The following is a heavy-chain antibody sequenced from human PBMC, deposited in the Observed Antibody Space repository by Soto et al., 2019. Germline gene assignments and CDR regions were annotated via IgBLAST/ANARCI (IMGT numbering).Heavy chain of an antibody. CDR3: ARWESGDWYLGI. J-gene: IGHJ4*02. D-gene: IGHD2-21*02. Sequence: LRLSCAASGFALSGYWMTWVRQAPGKGLEWVASINPDGTLKYYVDSVKGRFTISRDNADNSLFLQMISLRVEDTAVYYCARWESGDWYLGIWGQGTLVTVSS. V-gene: IGHV3-7*03. CDR1: GFALSGYW. CDR2: INPDGTLK.